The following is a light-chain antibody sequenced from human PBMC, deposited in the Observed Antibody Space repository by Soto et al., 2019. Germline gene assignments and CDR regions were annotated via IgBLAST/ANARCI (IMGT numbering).Light chain of an antibody. CDR3: QAWDSSTEGVV. V-gene: IGLV3-1*01. CDR2: QDS. CDR1: KLGDKY. Sequence: SSELTQPPSVSVSPGQTASITCSGDKLGDKYACWYQQKPGQSPVLVIYQDSKRPSGIPERFSGSNSGNTATLTISGTQAMDEADYYCQAWDSSTEGVVFGGGTQLTVL. J-gene: IGLJ2*01.